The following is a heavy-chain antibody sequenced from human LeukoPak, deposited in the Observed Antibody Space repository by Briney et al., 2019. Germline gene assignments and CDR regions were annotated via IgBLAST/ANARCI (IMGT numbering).Heavy chain of an antibody. V-gene: IGHV4-61*02. J-gene: IGHJ3*02. CDR1: GGSIGSGSYY. D-gene: IGHD3-10*01. CDR3: ARQTPGIDLPGADDAFDI. Sequence: SETLSLTCTVSGGSIGSGSYYWSWIRQPAGKGLEWIGRIYTSGSTNYNPSLKSRVTISVDTSKNQFSLKLSSVTAADTAVYYCARQTPGIDLPGADDAFDIWGQGTMVTVSS. CDR2: IYTSGST.